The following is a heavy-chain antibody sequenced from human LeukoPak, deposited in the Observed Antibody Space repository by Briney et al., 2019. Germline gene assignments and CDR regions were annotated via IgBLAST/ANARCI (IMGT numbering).Heavy chain of an antibody. Sequence: KPSETLSLTCTVSGGSISSYYLSWIRQPPGKGLEWIGYIYYSGSTNYNPSLKSRVTISVDTSKNQFSLKLSSVTAADTAVYYCARRSGYSYGYHYYYYMDVWGKGTTVTVSS. CDR3: ARRSGYSYGYHYYYYMDV. J-gene: IGHJ6*03. CDR2: IYYSGST. CDR1: GGSISSYY. D-gene: IGHD5-18*01. V-gene: IGHV4-59*01.